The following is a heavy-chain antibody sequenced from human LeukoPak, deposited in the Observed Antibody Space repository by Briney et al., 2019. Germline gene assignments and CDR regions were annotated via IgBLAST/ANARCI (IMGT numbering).Heavy chain of an antibody. J-gene: IGHJ4*02. CDR1: GFTFSSYW. CDR3: ATHCSSTSCLDY. CDR2: INSDGSST. V-gene: IGHV3-74*01. Sequence: PGGSLRLSCAASGFTFSSYWMHWVRQAPGKGLVWVSRINSDGSSTSYADSVKGRFTISRDNAKNTLYLQMNSLRAADTAVYYCATHCSSTSCLDYWGQGTLVTVSS. D-gene: IGHD2-2*01.